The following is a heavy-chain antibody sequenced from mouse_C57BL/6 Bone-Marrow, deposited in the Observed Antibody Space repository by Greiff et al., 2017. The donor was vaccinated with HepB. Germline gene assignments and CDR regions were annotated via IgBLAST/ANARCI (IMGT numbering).Heavy chain of an antibody. V-gene: IGHV1-63*01. CDR1: GYTFTTYW. J-gene: IGHJ3*01. CDR3: ASRSSGYSSFAY. CDR2: IYPGGGYT. D-gene: IGHD3-2*02. Sequence: QVQLQQSGAELVRPGTSVKMSCKASGYTFTTYWIGWAKQRPGHGLEWIGDIYPGGGYTNYNEKFKGKATLTADKTSSTAYMQFSSLTSEDSAIYYCASRSSGYSSFAYWGQGTLVTVSA.